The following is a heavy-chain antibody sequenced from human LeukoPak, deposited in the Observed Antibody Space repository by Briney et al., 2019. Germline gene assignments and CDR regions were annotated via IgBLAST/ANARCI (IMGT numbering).Heavy chain of an antibody. V-gene: IGHV3-21*01. CDR1: GFTFSCSGFTFSSYD. CDR2: ISSSGNYI. CDR3: ARAPPYGLDV. J-gene: IGHJ6*02. Sequence: GGSLRLSCAASGFTFSCSGFTFSSYDMNWVRQAPGRGLEWVSPISSSGNYIYYADSVKGRFTISRDNARNSLYLQMNSLKADDTAVYYCARAPPYGLDVWGQGTTVTVSS.